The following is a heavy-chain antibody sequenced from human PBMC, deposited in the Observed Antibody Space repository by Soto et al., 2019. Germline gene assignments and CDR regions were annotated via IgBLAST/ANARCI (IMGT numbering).Heavy chain of an antibody. CDR2: IIPIFGTA. Sequence: QVQLVQSGAEVKKPGSSVKVSCKASGGTFSSYAISWVRQAPGQGLEWMGGIIPIFGTANYAQKFQGRVTITADESTSKAYMELSSLRSEDTAVYYCARGGADFYNPRYYYYYGMDVWGQGTTVTVSS. CDR1: GGTFSSYA. D-gene: IGHD3-3*01. V-gene: IGHV1-69*01. CDR3: ARGGADFYNPRYYYYYGMDV. J-gene: IGHJ6*02.